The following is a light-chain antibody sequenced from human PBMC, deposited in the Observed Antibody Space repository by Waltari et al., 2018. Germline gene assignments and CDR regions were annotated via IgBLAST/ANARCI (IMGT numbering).Light chain of an antibody. CDR2: LAS. J-gene: IGKJ4*01. V-gene: IGKV1-39*01. CDR3: QQSDTTPPT. CDR1: QSISRY. Sequence: DIQMTQSPSSLSASVGDRVTITCRASQSISRYLNWYQQKPGKAPKVLIYLASSLQSGVPSRISGSGSGTDFTLIISSLQPEDFATYYCQQSDTTPPTFGGGTKVEIK.